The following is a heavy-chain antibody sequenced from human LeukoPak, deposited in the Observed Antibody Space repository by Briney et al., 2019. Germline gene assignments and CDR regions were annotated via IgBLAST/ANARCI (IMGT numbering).Heavy chain of an antibody. V-gene: IGHV4-59*01. CDR1: GGPISSYY. CDR2: IYYSGST. CDR3: ARGPYGDYDIDWFDP. D-gene: IGHD4-17*01. Sequence: SETLSLTCTVSGGPISSYYWSWIRQPPGKGLEWIGYIYYSGSTNYNPSLKSRVTISVDTSKNQFSLKLSSVTAADTAVYYCARGPYGDYDIDWFDPWGQGTLVTVSS. J-gene: IGHJ5*02.